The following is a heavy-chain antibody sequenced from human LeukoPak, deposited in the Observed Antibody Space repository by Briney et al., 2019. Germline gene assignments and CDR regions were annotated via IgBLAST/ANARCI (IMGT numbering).Heavy chain of an antibody. J-gene: IGHJ4*02. V-gene: IGHV3-30*02. CDR2: IRYDGSNK. Sequence: PGGSLRLSCAASGFTFSSYGMHWVRQAPGKGLEWVAFIRYDGSNKYYADSVKGRFTISRDNSKNTLYLQMNSLRTEDTAVYYCTGDITHYYGSGTGNWGQGTLVTVSS. CDR1: GFTFSSYG. CDR3: TGDITHYYGSGTGN. D-gene: IGHD3-10*01.